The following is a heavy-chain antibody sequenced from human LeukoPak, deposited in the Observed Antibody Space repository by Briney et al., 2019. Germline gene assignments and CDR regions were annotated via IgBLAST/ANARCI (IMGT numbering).Heavy chain of an antibody. CDR1: GFTFSSYW. Sequence: GGSLRLSCAASGFTFSSYWITWVRQAPGKGLEWVAVIWYEGSNKHYADSVRGRFTISRDNSKNMLYLQMNSLRAEDTAVYFCARGEYDILTGYIDHWGQGTLVAVSS. CDR3: ARGEYDILTGYIDH. J-gene: IGHJ4*02. CDR2: IWYEGSNK. V-gene: IGHV3-33*08. D-gene: IGHD3-9*01.